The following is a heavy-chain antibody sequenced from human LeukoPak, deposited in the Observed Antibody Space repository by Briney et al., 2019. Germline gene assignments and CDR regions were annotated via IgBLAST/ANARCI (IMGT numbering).Heavy chain of an antibody. V-gene: IGHV4-34*01. CDR1: GGSFSGYY. J-gene: IGHJ4*02. CDR3: ARAGYSYGYVDY. D-gene: IGHD5-18*01. CDR2: IYYSGST. Sequence: SETLSLTCAVYGGSFSGYYWSWIRQPPGKGLEWIGSIYYSGSTWSSLKSRVTISIDTSKNKFSLKLSSVTAADTAVYYCARAGYSYGYVDYWGQGTLVTVSS.